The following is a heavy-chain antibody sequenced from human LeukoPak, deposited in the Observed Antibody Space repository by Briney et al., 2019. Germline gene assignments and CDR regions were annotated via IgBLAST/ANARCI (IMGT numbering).Heavy chain of an antibody. CDR3: ARGPPRRWASRRPTGDNSVTCDY. Sequence: SETLSLTCTVSGVSISSGGYYWSWIRQHPGKGLEWIGYIYYSGSTYYNPSLKSRVTISVDTSKNQFSLKLSSVTAADTAVYYCARGPPRRWASRRPTGDNSVTCDYWGQGTLVTVSS. CDR2: IYYSGST. D-gene: IGHD7-27*01. J-gene: IGHJ4*02. CDR1: GVSISSGGYY. V-gene: IGHV4-31*03.